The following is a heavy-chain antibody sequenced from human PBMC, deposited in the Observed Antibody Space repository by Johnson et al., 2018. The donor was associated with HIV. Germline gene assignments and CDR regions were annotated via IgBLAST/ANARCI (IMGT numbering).Heavy chain of an antibody. CDR2: IWYDGSNN. D-gene: IGHD3-22*01. Sequence: VQLVESGGGVVQPGRSLRLSCAASGFTFSSYGMHWVRQAPGKGLEWVAVIWYDGSNNYYADSVKGRFTISRDNSKNTLFLQMNSLRAEDTAVYYCARGTFYYESSTGSDAFDIWGQGTMVTVSS. J-gene: IGHJ3*02. CDR1: GFTFSSYG. V-gene: IGHV3-30*19. CDR3: ARGTFYYESSTGSDAFDI.